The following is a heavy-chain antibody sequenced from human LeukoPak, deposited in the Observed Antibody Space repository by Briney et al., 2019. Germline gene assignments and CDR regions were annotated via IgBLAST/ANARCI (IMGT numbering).Heavy chain of an antibody. V-gene: IGHV4-4*07. Sequence: PSETLSLNCTVSGGSISGYYWSWIRQPDGKGLEWIGRVYINGNSDYNPSLKSRVTMSIDTSTNQVYLRMTSVTAADTAVYYCARAAVDMDVWGKGTAVTVSS. D-gene: IGHD6-19*01. J-gene: IGHJ6*03. CDR2: VYINGNS. CDR3: ARAAVDMDV. CDR1: GGSISGYY.